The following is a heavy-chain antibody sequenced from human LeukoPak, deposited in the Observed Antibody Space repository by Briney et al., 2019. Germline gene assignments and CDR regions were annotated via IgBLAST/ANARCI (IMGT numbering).Heavy chain of an antibody. CDR1: GGSISSGGYY. V-gene: IGHV4-31*03. CDR3: ARGVGKAAASFDY. D-gene: IGHD6-13*01. Sequence: SETLSLTCTVSGGSISSGGYYWSWIRQHPGKGLEWIGYIYYSGSTYYNPSLKSRVTISVDTSKNQFSLKLSSVTAADTAVYYCARGVGKAAASFDYWGQGTLVTVSS. CDR2: IYYSGST. J-gene: IGHJ4*02.